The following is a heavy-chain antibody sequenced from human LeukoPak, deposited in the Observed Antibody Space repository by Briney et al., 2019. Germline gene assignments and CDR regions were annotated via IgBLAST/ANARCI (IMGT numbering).Heavy chain of an antibody. CDR1: GFIVSRKY. Sequence: PGGSLRLSCAASGFIVSRKYMSWVREALGKGLEWVSVIYSGGSADYADSVKGRFTISRDNSKNTLHLQMKSLRAEDTAVYYCAKMSNYYNSLGYYAFDIWGQGTMVTVSS. CDR2: IYSGGSA. J-gene: IGHJ3*02. CDR3: AKMSNYYNSLGYYAFDI. D-gene: IGHD3-22*01. V-gene: IGHV3-66*01.